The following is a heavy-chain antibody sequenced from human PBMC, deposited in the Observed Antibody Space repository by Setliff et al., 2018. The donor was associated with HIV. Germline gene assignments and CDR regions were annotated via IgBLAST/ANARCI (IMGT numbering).Heavy chain of an antibody. J-gene: IGHJ3*02. CDR2: IYYSGNT. CDR1: DGSISSSSYY. Sequence: SETLSLTCNVSDGSISSSSYYWAWIRQPPGKGLEWIGTIYYSGNTYYRPSLKSRVTVSIDTSKNQFSLRLNPVTAADTAVYYCARQSGYTRGWDIFGLVAGSFDIWGQGTMVT. D-gene: IGHD3-3*01. V-gene: IGHV4-39*01. CDR3: ARQSGYTRGWDIFGLVAGSFDI.